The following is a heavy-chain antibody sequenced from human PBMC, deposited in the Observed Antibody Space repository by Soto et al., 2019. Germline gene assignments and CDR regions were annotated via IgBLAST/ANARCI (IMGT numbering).Heavy chain of an antibody. CDR1: GFTYTRYS. V-gene: IGHV3-21*06. CDR3: ARESEDLTSNFDY. J-gene: IGHJ4*02. CDR2: ISSTTNYI. Sequence: GGSLRLSCAASGFTYTRYSMNWVRQAPGKGLEWVSSISSTTNYIYYGDSMKGRFTISRDNAKNSLYLEMNSLRAEDTAVYYCARESEDLTSNFDYWGQGTLVAVSS.